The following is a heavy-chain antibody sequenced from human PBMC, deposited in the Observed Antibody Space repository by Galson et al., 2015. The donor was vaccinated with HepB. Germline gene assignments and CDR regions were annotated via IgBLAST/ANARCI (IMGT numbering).Heavy chain of an antibody. Sequence: SLRLSCAASGFTVSNNYMSWVRQAPGKGLEWVSVIYSGGNAYHADSVKGQFSLSRDNSKNTLYLQMNSLRAEDTATYYCARGGYDYVWYFDLWGRGTLVTVSS. CDR3: ARGGYDYVWYFDL. CDR1: GFTVSNNY. V-gene: IGHV3-53*01. J-gene: IGHJ2*01. D-gene: IGHD5-12*01. CDR2: IYSGGNA.